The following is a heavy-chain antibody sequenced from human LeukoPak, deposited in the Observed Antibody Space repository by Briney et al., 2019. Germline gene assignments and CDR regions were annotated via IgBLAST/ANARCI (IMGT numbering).Heavy chain of an antibody. CDR3: ARDYRSTIGGEYGMDV. Sequence: PSGTLSLTCAVYGGSFSGYYWSWIRQPQPPGKGLEWIGEINHSGSTKYNPSLKSRVTISVDTSKNQFSLKLSSVTAADTAVYYCARDYRSTIGGEYGMDVWGQGTTVTVSS. D-gene: IGHD3-16*01. V-gene: IGHV4-34*01. CDR2: INHSGST. CDR1: GGSFSGYY. J-gene: IGHJ6*02.